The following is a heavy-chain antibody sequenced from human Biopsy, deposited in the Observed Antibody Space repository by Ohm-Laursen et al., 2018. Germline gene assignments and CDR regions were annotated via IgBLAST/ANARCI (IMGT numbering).Heavy chain of an antibody. Sequence: GSVKVSCKASGYTFTGYYLHWVRQAPGQGLERMGWINPKSGGTHYLEKFRGRVTMTRDTSISTAYMEVSSLRSDDTAVYYCAIDGNDFLTDYLKVDQWGQGTLVTVSS. J-gene: IGHJ4*02. V-gene: IGHV1-2*02. CDR3: AIDGNDFLTDYLKVDQ. CDR2: INPKSGGT. CDR1: GYTFTGYY. D-gene: IGHD3-9*01.